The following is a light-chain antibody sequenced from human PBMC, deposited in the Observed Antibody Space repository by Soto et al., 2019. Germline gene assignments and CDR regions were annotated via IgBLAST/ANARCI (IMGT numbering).Light chain of an antibody. Sequence: QSALTQPASVSGSPGQSITISCTGTSSDVGGYNYVSWYQHHPGRAPKLMIYNAFDRPSGVSNRFSGSKSGNTASLTISGLQAEDEADYYCSSYRGSNTVVFDGGTKLTVL. J-gene: IGLJ2*01. V-gene: IGLV2-14*03. CDR1: SSDVGGYNY. CDR3: SSYRGSNTVV. CDR2: NAF.